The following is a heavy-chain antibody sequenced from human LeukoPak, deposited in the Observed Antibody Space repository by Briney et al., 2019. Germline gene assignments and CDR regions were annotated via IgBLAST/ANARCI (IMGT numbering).Heavy chain of an antibody. CDR3: ANHRVGDYYDSSGKYYFDY. J-gene: IGHJ4*02. Sequence: GGSLRLSCAAFGFTFSSYDMSWVRQAPGKGLEWVSSCSGRGGGTFYTDSVKGRFTISRDNSKNTLYLQMNSLRAEDTAVYYCANHRVGDYYDSSGKYYFDYWGQGTLVTVSS. CDR1: GFTFSSYD. CDR2: CSGRGGGT. V-gene: IGHV3-23*01. D-gene: IGHD3-22*01.